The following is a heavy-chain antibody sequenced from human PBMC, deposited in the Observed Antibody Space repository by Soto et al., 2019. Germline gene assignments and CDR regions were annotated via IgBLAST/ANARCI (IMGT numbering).Heavy chain of an antibody. D-gene: IGHD1-26*01. CDR2: ISANTLGT. CDR3: AKRRCGTYLVDH. CDR1: EITFSAYA. Sequence: EVQLSESGGGVAQPGGSLRLSCAASEITFSAYAMGWVRQTPGKGLEWVSGISANTLGTYYADAEKGQFTVSRDNSHNILYLQMHFLRAEDTALYHCAKRRCGTYLVDHWVQGTLVTVSS. V-gene: IGHV3-23*01. J-gene: IGHJ4*02.